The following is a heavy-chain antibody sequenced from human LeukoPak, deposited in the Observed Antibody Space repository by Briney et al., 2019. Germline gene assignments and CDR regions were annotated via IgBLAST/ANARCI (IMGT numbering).Heavy chain of an antibody. CDR2: IYYSGST. CDR3: ARRRSSGWYSNFDF. D-gene: IGHD6-19*01. V-gene: IGHV4-59*12. CDR1: GGSISSYY. Sequence: SETLSLTYTVSGGSISSYYWSWIRQPPGKGLEWIGYIYYSGSTNYNPSLKSRVTISVDTSKNQFSLKLSSVTAADTAVYYCARRRSSGWYSNFDFWGQGTLVTVSS. J-gene: IGHJ4*02.